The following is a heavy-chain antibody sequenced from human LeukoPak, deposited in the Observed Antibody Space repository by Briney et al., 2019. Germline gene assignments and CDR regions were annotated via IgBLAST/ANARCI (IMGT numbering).Heavy chain of an antibody. CDR3: AKVGRPLAVAGSLDI. Sequence: GGSLRLSCAASGFTFSSSGMHWVRQAPGKGLEWVALIWYDGSSKYHADSVKGRFTISRDNSKNTLYLQMSSLRAEDTAVYYCAKVGRPLAVAGSLDIWGQGTMVTVSS. CDR1: GFTFSSSG. J-gene: IGHJ3*02. V-gene: IGHV3-33*06. D-gene: IGHD6-19*01. CDR2: IWYDGSSK.